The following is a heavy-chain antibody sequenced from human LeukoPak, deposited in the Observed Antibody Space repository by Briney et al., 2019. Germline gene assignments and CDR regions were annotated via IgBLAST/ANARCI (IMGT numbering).Heavy chain of an antibody. CDR3: ARGDFNWGAHWFDP. Sequence: ASVKVSCKASGYTFTGYYMHWVRQAPGQGLEWMGWINPNSGNTGYAQNFQGRVTMTRNTSISTAYMELSSLRSEDTAVYYCARGDFNWGAHWFDPWGQGTLVTVSS. V-gene: IGHV1-8*02. D-gene: IGHD7-27*01. CDR1: GYTFTGYY. J-gene: IGHJ5*02. CDR2: INPNSGNT.